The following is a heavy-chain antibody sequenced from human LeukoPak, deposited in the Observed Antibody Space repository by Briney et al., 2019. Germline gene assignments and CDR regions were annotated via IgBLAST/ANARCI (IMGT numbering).Heavy chain of an antibody. D-gene: IGHD3-22*01. J-gene: IGHJ3*02. CDR2: FIPMFGRA. CDR3: AREGYDSSGYTAFDI. CDR1: GGTFSSYA. Sequence: GAXXKVSCKASGGTFSSYAISWVGQAPGQGLEWMGGFIPMFGRAKYAQKFKGRVTITTAESTSTAYMELSSLRSEDTAVYYCAREGYDSSGYTAFDIWGQGTMVTVSS. V-gene: IGHV1-69*05.